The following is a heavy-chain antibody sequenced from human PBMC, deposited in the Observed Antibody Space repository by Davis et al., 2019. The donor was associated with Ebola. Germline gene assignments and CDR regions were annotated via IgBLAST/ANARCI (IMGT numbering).Heavy chain of an antibody. D-gene: IGHD3-10*01. J-gene: IGHJ4*02. V-gene: IGHV1-3*01. CDR1: GYTFNTHA. Sequence: ASVKVSCKASGYTFNTHAIHWVRQAPGQSLEWMGWINADNGDRFYSQRFRDSLTISRDTSASTVYMELTGLRSEDTAVYYCARDQLRGLVLFYYFDYWGQGTLVTVSS. CDR2: INADNGDR. CDR3: ARDQLRGLVLFYYFDY.